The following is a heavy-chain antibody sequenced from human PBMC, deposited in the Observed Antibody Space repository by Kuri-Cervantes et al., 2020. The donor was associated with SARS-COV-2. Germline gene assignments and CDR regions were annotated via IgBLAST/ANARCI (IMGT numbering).Heavy chain of an antibody. J-gene: IGHJ5*02. CDR2: INPNSGGT. V-gene: IGHV1-2*02. D-gene: IGHD1-1*01. CDR1: GYTFTNYD. CDR3: ARGLFSILWTQNNWFDP. Sequence: ASVKVSCKASGYTFTNYDINWVRQATGQGLEWMGWINPNSGGTNYAQKFQGRVTMTRDTSISTAYMELSRLRSDDTAVYYCARGLFSILWTQNNWFDPWGQGTLVTVSS.